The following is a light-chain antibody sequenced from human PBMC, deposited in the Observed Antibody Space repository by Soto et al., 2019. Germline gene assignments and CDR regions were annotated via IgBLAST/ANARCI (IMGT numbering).Light chain of an antibody. J-gene: IGKJ1*01. CDR2: DDS. Sequence: DIRVTQSPSSLSASVGDRVTITCLASQSISRWLAWYQQKPGTATKLKIYDDSSLESGVPARSSGSGSGTESTLTITSLQPDDFETYTCQRYNSYSPAPFGQVGKVDVK. CDR3: QRYNSYSPAP. CDR1: QSISRW. V-gene: IGKV1-5*01.